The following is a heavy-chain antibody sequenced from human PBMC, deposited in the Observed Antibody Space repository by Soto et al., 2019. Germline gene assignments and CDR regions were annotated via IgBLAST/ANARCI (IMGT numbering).Heavy chain of an antibody. CDR3: AKGGAQLLHYNWFDP. Sequence: EVQLLESGGGLVQPGGSLRLSCAASGFTFSSYAMSWVRQAPGKGLEWVSAISGSGGSTYYADSVKGRFTISRDNSKNSLNLQRNSLRAEDTAVYYCAKGGAQLLHYNWFDPWGQGTLVTVSS. CDR1: GFTFSSYA. J-gene: IGHJ5*02. D-gene: IGHD2-2*01. V-gene: IGHV3-23*01. CDR2: ISGSGGST.